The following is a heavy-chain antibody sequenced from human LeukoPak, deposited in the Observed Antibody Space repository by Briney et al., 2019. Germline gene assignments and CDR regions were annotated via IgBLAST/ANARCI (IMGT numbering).Heavy chain of an antibody. CDR1: GGSFSGYY. V-gene: IGHV4-34*01. J-gene: IGHJ4*02. CDR3: AREKYSSSEFDY. CDR2: INHRGST. Sequence: SETLSLTCAVYGGSFSGYYRSWIRQPPGKGLEWIGEINHRGSTNYNPSLKSRVTISVDTSKNQFSLKLSSVTAADTAVYYCAREKYSSSEFDYWGQGTLVTVSS. D-gene: IGHD6-13*01.